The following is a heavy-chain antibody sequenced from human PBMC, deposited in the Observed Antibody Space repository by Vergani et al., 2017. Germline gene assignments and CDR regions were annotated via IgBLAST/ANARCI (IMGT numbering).Heavy chain of an antibody. Sequence: QVQLVQSGAEVKKPGSSVKVSCKASGGTFSSYAISWVRQAPGQGLEWMGGIIPIFGTANYAQKFQGRVTITADKSTRTAYMELSSLRSEDTAVYYCAGALHYYGSGSYYGDDFDYWGQGTLVTVSS. CDR3: AGALHYYGSGSYYGDDFDY. D-gene: IGHD3-10*01. CDR2: IIPIFGTA. CDR1: GGTFSSYA. J-gene: IGHJ4*02. V-gene: IGHV1-69*06.